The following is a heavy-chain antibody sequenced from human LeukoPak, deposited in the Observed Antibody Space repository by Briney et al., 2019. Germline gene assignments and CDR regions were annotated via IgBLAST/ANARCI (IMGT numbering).Heavy chain of an antibody. CDR2: ISAYNGNT. J-gene: IGHJ1*01. V-gene: IGHV1-18*01. CDR1: GYTFTSYG. D-gene: IGHD3-10*01. CDR3: ARDDLRKVRALKGVRYFQH. Sequence: VASVKVSCKASGYTFTSYGISWVRQAPGQGLEWMGWISAYNGNTNYAQKLQGRVTMTTDTSTSTAYMELRSLRSDDTAVYYCARDDLRKVRALKGVRYFQHWGQGTLVTVSS.